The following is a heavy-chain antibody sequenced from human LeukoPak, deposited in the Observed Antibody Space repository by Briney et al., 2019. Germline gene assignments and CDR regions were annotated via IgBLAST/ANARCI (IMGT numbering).Heavy chain of an antibody. Sequence: GGSLRLSCAASEFTVSSYYMSWIRQAPGKGLEWVSYISSSGSTIYYADSVKGRFTISRDNAKNSLYLQMNSLRAEDTAVYYCAELGITMIGGVWGKGTTVTISS. J-gene: IGHJ6*04. CDR3: AELGITMIGGV. CDR2: ISSSGSTI. CDR1: EFTVSSYY. D-gene: IGHD3-10*02. V-gene: IGHV3-11*04.